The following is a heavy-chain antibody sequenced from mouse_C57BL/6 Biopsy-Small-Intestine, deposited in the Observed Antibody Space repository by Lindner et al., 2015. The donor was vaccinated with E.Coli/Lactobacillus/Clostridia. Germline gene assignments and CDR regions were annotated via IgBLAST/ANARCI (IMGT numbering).Heavy chain of an antibody. V-gene: IGHV1-84*01. CDR3: TRYGFSSFFDQ. J-gene: IGHJ2*01. Sequence: VQLQESGPELVKPGASVKISCKASAYTFSAYYINWVKQRPGQGLEWIGWIYPGGGNTKYNENFKGKATLTVDTSSSTSYMQLSNLTSEDSAVYLCTRYGFSSFFDQWGQGTILTASS. D-gene: IGHD2-2*01. CDR1: AYTFSAYY. CDR2: IYPGGGNT.